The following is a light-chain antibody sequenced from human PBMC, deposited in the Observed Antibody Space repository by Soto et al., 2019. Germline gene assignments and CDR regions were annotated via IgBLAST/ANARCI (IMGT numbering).Light chain of an antibody. V-gene: IGKV3-20*01. CDR3: QQYGGSPT. Sequence: ECVLTQSPGTLSLTPGERATLSCRASQTVRNNYLAWYQQKPGQAPRLLIYVASSRATAIPDRFSGSGSGTDFTPTISRLEPEDSAVYCCQQYGGSPTFGGGTKVDIK. J-gene: IGKJ4*01. CDR1: QTVRNNY. CDR2: VAS.